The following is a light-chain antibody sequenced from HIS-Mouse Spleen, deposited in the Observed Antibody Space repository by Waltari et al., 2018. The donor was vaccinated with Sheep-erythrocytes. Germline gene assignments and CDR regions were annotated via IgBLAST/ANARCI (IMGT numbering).Light chain of an antibody. J-gene: IGLJ3*02. CDR1: TPTFGRNY. Sequence: QSVLPHPPPASGPPGQGVTIPCSGSTPTFGRNYEYCYQQLPGTAPKLLIYRNNQRPSGVPDRFSGSKSGTSASLAISGLRSEDEADYYCAAWDDSLSGNWVFGGGTKLTVL. CDR3: AAWDDSLSGNWV. CDR2: RNN. V-gene: IGLV1-47*01.